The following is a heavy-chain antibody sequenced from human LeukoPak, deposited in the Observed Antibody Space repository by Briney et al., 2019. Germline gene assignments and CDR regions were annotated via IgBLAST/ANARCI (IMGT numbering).Heavy chain of an antibody. CDR1: GFTFSDYS. CDR3: ARDYKYAFDN. V-gene: IGHV3-48*01. CDR2: IGIDSGNT. D-gene: IGHD5-24*01. J-gene: IGHJ4*02. Sequence: GGSLRLSCAASGFTFSDYSMNWVHQAPGKGLEWISYIGIDSGNTNYADSAKGRFTISGDKAKNSLYLQMSSLRVEDTAVYYCARDYKYAFDNWGQGTLVTVSS.